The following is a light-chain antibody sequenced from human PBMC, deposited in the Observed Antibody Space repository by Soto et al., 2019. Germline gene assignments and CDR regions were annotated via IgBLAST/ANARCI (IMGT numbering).Light chain of an antibody. V-gene: IGLV1-40*01. J-gene: IGLJ2*01. Sequence: QSVLTQAPSVSGAPGQRVTIPCIGSSSNIGAGYDVHWYQQVPGTAPKLLIYDNINRPSGVPDRFSGSKSGTSASLAITGLQSEDEADYYCQSYDSSLSVVFGGGTQLTV. CDR2: DNI. CDR1: SSNIGAGYD. CDR3: QSYDSSLSVV.